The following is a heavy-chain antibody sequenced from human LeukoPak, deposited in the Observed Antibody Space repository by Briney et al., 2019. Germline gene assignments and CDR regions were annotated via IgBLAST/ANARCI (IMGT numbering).Heavy chain of an antibody. CDR1: GISLSNYA. CDR2: IRGRGGRR. CDR3: AKRGVVIRGILVIGYHQEAYHYDF. D-gene: IGHD3-10*01. J-gene: IGHJ4*02. V-gene: IGHV3-23*01. Sequence: GGSLRLSCVVSGISLSNYAMTWVRQAPGKGLGWVSSIRGRGGRRTYADSVKGRFTISRDTSLNTRYLQMNNLRAEETAVYFCAKRGVVIRGILVIGYHQEAYHYDFWGQRVLVTVSS.